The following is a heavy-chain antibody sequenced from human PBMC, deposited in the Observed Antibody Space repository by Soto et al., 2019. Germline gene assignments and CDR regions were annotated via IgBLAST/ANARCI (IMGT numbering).Heavy chain of an antibody. J-gene: IGHJ6*02. CDR1: GYTFTSYD. V-gene: IGHV1-8*01. CDR3: ARGRSDSSGYYYGGYYYYYYGMDV. Sequence: ASVKVSCKASGYTFTSYDINWVRQATGQGLEWMGWMNPNSGNTGYAQKFQGRVTMTRNTSISTAYMELSSLRSEDTAVYYCARGRSDSSGYYYGGYYYYYYGMDVWGQ. CDR2: MNPNSGNT. D-gene: IGHD3-22*01.